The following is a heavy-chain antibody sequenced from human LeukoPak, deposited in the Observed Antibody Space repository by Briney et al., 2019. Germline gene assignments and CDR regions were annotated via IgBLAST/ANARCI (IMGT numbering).Heavy chain of an antibody. CDR2: IYYSGST. CDR3: ARVGSDYDFWSGYYSKGLEGFDP. V-gene: IGHV4-59*01. J-gene: IGHJ5*02. D-gene: IGHD3-3*01. CDR1: GGSISSYY. Sequence: SETLSLTCTVSGGSISSYYWSWIRQPPGKGLEWIGYIYYSGSTNYNPSLKSRVTISVDTSKNQFSLKLSSVTAADTAVYYCARVGSDYDFWSGYYSKGLEGFDPWGQGTLVTVSS.